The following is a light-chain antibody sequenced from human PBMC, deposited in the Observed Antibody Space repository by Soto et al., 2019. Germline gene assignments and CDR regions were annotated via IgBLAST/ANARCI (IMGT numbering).Light chain of an antibody. Sequence: ALTQPASVSGSPGQSITISCTATSSDFGIYDLVSWYQQHPGKAPKVIIFEGSKRPSGVSNRFSGSTSGNTASLTISGLQAEDEADYHCCSYAGNRTFVFGGGTKLTVL. V-gene: IGLV2-23*03. CDR2: EGS. CDR1: SSDFGIYDL. J-gene: IGLJ2*01. CDR3: CSYAGNRTFV.